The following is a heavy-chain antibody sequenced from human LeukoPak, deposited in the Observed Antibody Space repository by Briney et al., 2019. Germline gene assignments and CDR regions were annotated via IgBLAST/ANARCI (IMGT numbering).Heavy chain of an antibody. CDR2: INPNSGGT. J-gene: IGHJ4*02. CDR3: AGSGYSSSSGGHY. Sequence: ASVKASCKASGYTFTGYYMHWVRQAPGQGLEWMGWINPNSGGTNYAQKFQGRVTMTRDTSISTAYMELSRLRSDDTAVYYCAGSGYSSSSGGHYWGQGTLVTVSS. CDR1: GYTFTGYY. D-gene: IGHD6-6*01. V-gene: IGHV1-2*02.